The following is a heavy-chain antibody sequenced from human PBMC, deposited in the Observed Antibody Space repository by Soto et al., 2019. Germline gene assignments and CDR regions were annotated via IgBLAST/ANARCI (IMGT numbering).Heavy chain of an antibody. D-gene: IGHD1-26*01. V-gene: IGHV3-30*18. J-gene: IGHJ4*02. Sequence: GGSLRLSCAASGFTFTTYGMHWVRQAPGKGLEWVAVISYDGSNKYYADSVKGRFTISRDNSKNTLYLQMNSLRAEDTAVYYCAKVAGYSYGDPPLHWGQGTLVTVSS. CDR1: GFTFTTYG. CDR2: ISYDGSNK. CDR3: AKVAGYSYGDPPLH.